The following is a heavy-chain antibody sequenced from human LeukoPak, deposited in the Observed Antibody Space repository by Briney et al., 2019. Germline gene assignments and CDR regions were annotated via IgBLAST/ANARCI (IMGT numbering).Heavy chain of an antibody. CDR1: GYNFNNYG. J-gene: IGHJ4*02. CDR2: ISYDESNT. Sequence: PGGSLRLSCAASGYNFNNYGMHWVRQAPGKGLEWVSLISYDESNTDYADSVKGRFTISRDNSKNTLYLQMNSLRAEGTAAYYCAKGYYFDILSGYSSLDSWGQGTLVTVSS. V-gene: IGHV3-30*18. D-gene: IGHD3-9*01. CDR3: AKGYYFDILSGYSSLDS.